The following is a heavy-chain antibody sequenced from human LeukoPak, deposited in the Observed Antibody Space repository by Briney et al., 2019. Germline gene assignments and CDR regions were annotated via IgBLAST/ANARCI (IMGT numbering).Heavy chain of an antibody. CDR1: GGSISGYY. J-gene: IGHJ5*02. V-gene: IGHV4-59*03. D-gene: IGHD3-16*01. CDR3: ARLHASRAEEFDP. Sequence: PSETLSLTCTVSGGSISGYYWSWIRQPPAKALEWIGYIYSSGSASYTPSLISRVTILVDTSKNQFSLTLTSVTAADTAVYYCARLHASRAEEFDPWGQGTLVTVSS. CDR2: IYSSGSA.